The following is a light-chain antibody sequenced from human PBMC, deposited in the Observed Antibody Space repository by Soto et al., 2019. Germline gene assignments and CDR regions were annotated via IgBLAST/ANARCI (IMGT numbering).Light chain of an antibody. CDR1: SSDVGSYNR. Sequence: QSVLTQPPSVSGSPGQSVTISCTGTSSDVGSYNRVSWYQQPPGTAPKLMIYDVSNRPSGVPDRFSGSKSGNAASLTITGLQAGDEADYYCSSYTTSSTYVFGTGTQLTVL. CDR2: DVS. J-gene: IGLJ1*01. CDR3: SSYTTSSTYV. V-gene: IGLV2-18*02.